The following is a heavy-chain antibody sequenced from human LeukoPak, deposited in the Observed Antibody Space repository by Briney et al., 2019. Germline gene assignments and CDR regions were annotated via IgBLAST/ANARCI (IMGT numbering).Heavy chain of an antibody. J-gene: IGHJ5*02. CDR1: GGSFSGYY. V-gene: IGHV4-34*01. CDR2: INHSGST. CDR3: ARGGASSGWYSGWFDP. D-gene: IGHD6-19*01. Sequence: SETLSLTYAVYGGSFSGYYWSWIRQPPGKGLEWIGEINHSGSTNYNPSLKSRVTISVDTSKNQFSLKLSSVTAADTAVYYCARGGASSGWYSGWFDPWGQGTLVTVSS.